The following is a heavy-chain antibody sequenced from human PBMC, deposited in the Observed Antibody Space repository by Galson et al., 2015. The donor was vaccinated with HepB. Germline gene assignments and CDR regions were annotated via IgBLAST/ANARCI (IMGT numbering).Heavy chain of an antibody. V-gene: IGHV3-30-3*01. D-gene: IGHD3-3*02. Sequence: SLRLSCAASGFTFSRFAMHWVRQAPGRGLEWVTVMSYDGNEKYYADSVKDRFTISRDISKNILYLQMNSLRPEDTAVYYCARDRHFWSGYYPDYWGQGTLVTVSS. J-gene: IGHJ4*02. CDR2: MSYDGNEK. CDR1: GFTFSRFA. CDR3: ARDRHFWSGYYPDY.